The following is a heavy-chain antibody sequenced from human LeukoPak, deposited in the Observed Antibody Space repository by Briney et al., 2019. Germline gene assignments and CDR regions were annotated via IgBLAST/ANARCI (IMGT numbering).Heavy chain of an antibody. V-gene: IGHV4-59*01. CDR2: IYYGGST. CDR3: ARQYDFWSGYPNHYYYYMDV. Sequence: SSETLSLTCTVSGGSISSYFWSWIRQPQGKGLEWIGYIYYGGSTNYNPSLKSRVTISVDTSKNQFSLKLSSVTAADTAVYYCARQYDFWSGYPNHYYYYMDVWGKGTTVTVSS. CDR1: GGSISSYF. D-gene: IGHD3-3*01. J-gene: IGHJ6*03.